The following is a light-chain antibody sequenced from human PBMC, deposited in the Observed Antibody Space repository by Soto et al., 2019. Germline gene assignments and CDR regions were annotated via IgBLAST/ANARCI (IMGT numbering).Light chain of an antibody. V-gene: IGKV1-33*01. CDR1: QDIGNF. Sequence: DIQMTPSPSSLSASVGDRVTITCPASQDIGNFLTWYQQKPGRAPVLLIYDAANLATGVPPRFSGSGSGRDFTLTISSLQPEDIAAYYCQQYDRLPITFGQGTRLEIK. J-gene: IGKJ5*01. CDR3: QQYDRLPIT. CDR2: DAA.